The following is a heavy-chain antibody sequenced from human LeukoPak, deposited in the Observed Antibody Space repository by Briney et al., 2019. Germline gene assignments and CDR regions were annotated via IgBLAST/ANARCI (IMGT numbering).Heavy chain of an antibody. J-gene: IGHJ3*02. CDR3: ARVEVTNDAFDI. D-gene: IGHD2-21*02. Sequence: ASVKVSCKASGYTFTGYYMHWVRQAPGQGLEWMGWINPNSGGTNYAQKFQGRVTMTRDTSISTAYMELSGLRSDDTAVYYCARVEVTNDAFDIWGQGTMVTVSS. CDR1: GYTFTGYY. CDR2: INPNSGGT. V-gene: IGHV1-2*02.